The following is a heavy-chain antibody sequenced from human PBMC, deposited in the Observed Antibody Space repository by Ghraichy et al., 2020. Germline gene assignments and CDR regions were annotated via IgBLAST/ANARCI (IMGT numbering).Heavy chain of an antibody. Sequence: GGSLRLSCAASGFSFSSHTMSWVRQAPGKGLEWVSGISATGIRTYYADSVKGRFTISRDNSKNTLYLQMSTLRAEDTAVYYCAKEGDYGDFGWYFDLWGRGTLATVSS. CDR3: AKEGDYGDFGWYFDL. CDR1: GFSFSSHT. D-gene: IGHD4-17*01. V-gene: IGHV3-23*01. CDR2: ISATGIRT. J-gene: IGHJ2*01.